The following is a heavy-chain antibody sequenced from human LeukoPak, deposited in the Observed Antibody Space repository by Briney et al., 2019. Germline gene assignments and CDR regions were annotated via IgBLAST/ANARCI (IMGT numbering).Heavy chain of an antibody. J-gene: IGHJ3*02. V-gene: IGHV3-23*01. CDR1: GFTFSSYA. Sequence: PGGSLRLSCAASGFTFSSYAMSWVRQAPGKGLEWVSAISGSGGSTYYADSVKGRFTISRDNSKNTLYLQMNSLRAEGTAVYYCAKDPSRRYGPDAFDIWGQGTMVTVSS. CDR2: ISGSGGST. D-gene: IGHD4-17*01. CDR3: AKDPSRRYGPDAFDI.